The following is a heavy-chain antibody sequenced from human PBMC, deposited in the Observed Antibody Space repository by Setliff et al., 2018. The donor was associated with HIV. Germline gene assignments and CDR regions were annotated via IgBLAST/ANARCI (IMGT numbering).Heavy chain of an antibody. J-gene: IGHJ3*02. CDR1: GYTFTGYY. CDR3: ASAGAWQRNALDI. V-gene: IGHV1-2*02. D-gene: IGHD5-12*01. Sequence: EASVKVSCKASGYTFTGYYMHWVRQAPGQGLEWMGWINPNSGGTTYAQKFQGRVTMTRDTSISTAYMEVSRLRSDDTAVYYCASAGAWQRNALDIWGQGTMVTVSS. CDR2: INPNSGGT.